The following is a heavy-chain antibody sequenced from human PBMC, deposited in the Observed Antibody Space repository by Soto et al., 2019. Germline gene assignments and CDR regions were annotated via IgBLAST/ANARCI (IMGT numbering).Heavy chain of an antibody. CDR2: ISSSGSTI. D-gene: IGHD6-19*01. CDR1: GFTFSSYS. J-gene: IGHJ3*02. Sequence: PGGSLRLSCAASGFTFSSYSMNWVRQAPGKGLEWVSSISSSGSTIYFADSVKGRFTISRDNAKNSLYLQMNSLRAEDTAVYYCARKGIAVAGIAFDIWGQGTMVTVSS. V-gene: IGHV3-48*04. CDR3: ARKGIAVAGIAFDI.